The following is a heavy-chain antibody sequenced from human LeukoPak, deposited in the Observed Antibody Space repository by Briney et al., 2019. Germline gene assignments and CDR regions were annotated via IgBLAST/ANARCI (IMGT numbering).Heavy chain of an antibody. CDR2: ISSSGSTI. J-gene: IGHJ4*02. D-gene: IGHD3-22*01. CDR3: ARDTTEDYYDSSGYIGY. CDR1: GFTFSSYE. Sequence: GGSLRLSCAATGFTFSSYEMNWVRQAPGEGLEWVSYISSSGSTIYYADSVKGRFTISRDNAKNSLYLQMNSLRAEDTAVYYCARDTTEDYYDSSGYIGYWGQGTLVTVSS. V-gene: IGHV3-48*03.